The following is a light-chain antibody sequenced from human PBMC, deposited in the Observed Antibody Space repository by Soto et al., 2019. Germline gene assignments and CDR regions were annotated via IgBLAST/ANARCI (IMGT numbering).Light chain of an antibody. V-gene: IGLV2-23*01. CDR2: EDT. CDR1: SSDVGSHPL. J-gene: IGLJ3*02. Sequence: QSALTQPASVSGSPGQSITISCAGTSSDVGSHPLVSWYQQHPGKAPKLMISEDTKRPSGVSNRFSGSKSGNMASLTISGLEAEVEADYYCCAFTSAGTWVFGGGTKLTVL. CDR3: CAFTSAGTWV.